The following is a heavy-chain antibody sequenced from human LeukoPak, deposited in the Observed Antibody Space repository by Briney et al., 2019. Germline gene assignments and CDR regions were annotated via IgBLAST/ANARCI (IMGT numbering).Heavy chain of an antibody. CDR1: GGSISSCY. V-gene: IGHV4-59*08. CDR3: ARHVKDIVVVPAAYYFDY. J-gene: IGHJ4*02. CDR2: IYYSGST. D-gene: IGHD2-2*01. Sequence: PSETLSLTCTVSGGSISSCYWSWIRQPPGKGLEWIGYIYYSGSTNYNPSLKSRVTISVDTSKNQFSLKLSSVTAADTAVYYCARHVKDIVVVPAAYYFDYWGQGTLVTVSS.